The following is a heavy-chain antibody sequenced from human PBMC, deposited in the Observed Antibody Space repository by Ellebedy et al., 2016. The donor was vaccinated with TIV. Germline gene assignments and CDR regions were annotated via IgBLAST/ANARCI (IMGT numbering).Heavy chain of an antibody. D-gene: IGHD2-2*01. J-gene: IGHJ4*02. CDR3: ARERPIVKPAGMPDY. CDR1: GYTFSIYG. CDR2: SSAYNGHT. V-gene: IGHV1-18*01. Sequence: AASVKVSCKASGYTFSIYGITWVRQAPGQGLEWMGWSSAYNGHTNYALKFQGRVTMTTDTSTSTAYMELRSLRSDDTAVYYCARERPIVKPAGMPDYWGQGTLVTVSS.